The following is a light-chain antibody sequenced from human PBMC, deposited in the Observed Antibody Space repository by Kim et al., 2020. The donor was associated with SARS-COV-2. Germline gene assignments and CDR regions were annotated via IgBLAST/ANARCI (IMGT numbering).Light chain of an antibody. V-gene: IGKV3-20*01. CDR3: QQFDSSSWT. J-gene: IGKJ1*01. CDR2: GAS. Sequence: LSPGERATLSCRDSQSVRSTYLAWYQQKPGQAPRLLIFGASIRATGIPDRFSGSGSGTDFTLAISRLEPEDFAVYYCQQFDSSSWTLGQGTKLEI. CDR1: QSVRSTY.